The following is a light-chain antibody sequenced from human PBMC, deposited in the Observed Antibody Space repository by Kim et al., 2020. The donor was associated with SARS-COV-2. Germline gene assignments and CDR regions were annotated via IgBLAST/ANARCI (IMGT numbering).Light chain of an antibody. Sequence: SYELTQPPSVSVAPGKTARITCGGNNIGSKSVHWYQQKPGQAPVVVMYYNSDRPSGIPERFSGSNSGNTATLTISRVEAGDEADYYCQVWDSSSGVFGGGTQLTVL. CDR2: YNS. V-gene: IGLV3-21*04. J-gene: IGLJ3*02. CDR1: NIGSKS. CDR3: QVWDSSSGV.